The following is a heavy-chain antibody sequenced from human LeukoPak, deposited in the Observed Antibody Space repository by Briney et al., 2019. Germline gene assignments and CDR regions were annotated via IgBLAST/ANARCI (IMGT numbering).Heavy chain of an antibody. CDR1: GFTFGDYV. CDR3: ARKNYDNSGYFHH. Sequence: GRSLRLSCTASGFTFGDYVMNWVRQAPGKGLEWVSYISSSGNTIYYADSVKGRFTTSRDNAKNSLYLQMNSLRAEDTAVYYCARKNYDNSGYFHHWGQGTLVTVSS. J-gene: IGHJ1*01. V-gene: IGHV3-48*03. D-gene: IGHD3-22*01. CDR2: ISSSGNTI.